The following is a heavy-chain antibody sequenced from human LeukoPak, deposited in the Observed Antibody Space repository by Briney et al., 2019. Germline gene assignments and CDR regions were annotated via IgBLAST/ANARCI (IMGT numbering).Heavy chain of an antibody. D-gene: IGHD3-10*01. CDR1: GFTFSSYA. CDR3: AKGFSYGSGSYYNVGYYYMDV. CDR2: ISGSGGST. Sequence: GGSLRLSCAASGFTFSSYAMSWVRQAPGKGLEWVSAISGSGGSTYYADSVKGRFTISRDNSKNTLYLQMNSLRAEDTAVYYCAKGFSYGSGSYYNVGYYYMDVWGKGTTVTVSS. J-gene: IGHJ6*03. V-gene: IGHV3-23*01.